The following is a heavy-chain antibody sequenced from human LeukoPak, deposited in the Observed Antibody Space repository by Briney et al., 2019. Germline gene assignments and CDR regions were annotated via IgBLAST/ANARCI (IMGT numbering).Heavy chain of an antibody. J-gene: IGHJ4*02. CDR1: GGSISSSNW. Sequence: SGTLSLTCAVSGGSISSSNWWSWVRQPPGKGLEWIGEIYHSGSTNYNPSLKSRVTISVDKSKNQFSLKLSSVTAADTAVYYCARDPYCGGDRPYYFDYWGQGTLVTVSS. CDR2: IYHSGST. CDR3: ARDPYCGGDRPYYFDY. V-gene: IGHV4-4*02. D-gene: IGHD2-21*02.